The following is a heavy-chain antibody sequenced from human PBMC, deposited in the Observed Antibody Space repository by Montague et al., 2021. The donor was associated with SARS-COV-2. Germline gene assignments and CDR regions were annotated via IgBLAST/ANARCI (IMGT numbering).Heavy chain of an antibody. Sequence: SETLSLTCIVSGYSISSGYYWGWMRQPPGKGLEWIGSIYHSGGTYYNPSLKSRVTISIDTSKNQFSLNLSSVTAADTAVYYCARVLAVDYGDARDVFDIWGQGTMVTVSS. CDR3: ARVLAVDYGDARDVFDI. J-gene: IGHJ3*02. V-gene: IGHV4-38-2*02. CDR2: IYHSGGT. D-gene: IGHD4-17*01. CDR1: GYSISSGYY.